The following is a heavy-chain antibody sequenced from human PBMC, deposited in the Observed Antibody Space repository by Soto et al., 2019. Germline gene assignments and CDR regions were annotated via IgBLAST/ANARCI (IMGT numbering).Heavy chain of an antibody. J-gene: IGHJ5*02. CDR3: ARHGFYGDYASNYFDP. D-gene: IGHD4-17*01. CDR1: GYNFATYW. V-gene: IGHV5-51*01. Sequence: LGESVKISCXASGYNFATYWIAWVRQMPGKGLEYMGIIYPGNSDARYSPSFQGQVTFSADKSISTAYLHWSSLKASDTAMYYCARHGFYGDYASNYFDPWGQGTLVTVSS. CDR2: IYPGNSDA.